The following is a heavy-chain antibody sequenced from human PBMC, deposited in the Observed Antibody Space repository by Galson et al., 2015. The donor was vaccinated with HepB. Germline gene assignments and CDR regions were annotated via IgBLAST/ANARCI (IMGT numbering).Heavy chain of an antibody. CDR3: ARGIWGQYNWFDP. D-gene: IGHD7-27*01. V-gene: IGHV1-2*04. J-gene: IGHJ5*02. Sequence: SVKVSCKASGYTFTGYYMHWVRQAPGQGLEWMGWINPNSGGTNYAQKFQGWVTMTRDTSISTAYMELSRLRSDDTAVYYCARGIWGQYNWFDPWGQGTLVTVSS. CDR1: GYTFTGYY. CDR2: INPNSGGT.